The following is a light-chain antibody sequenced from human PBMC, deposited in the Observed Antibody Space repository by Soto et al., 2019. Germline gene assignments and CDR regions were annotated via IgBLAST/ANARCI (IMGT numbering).Light chain of an antibody. V-gene: IGLV2-14*01. Sequence: QSALTQPASVSGSPGQSITISCTGTSSDIGAYDYVSWYQQYPGRVPKLLIHEVTNRPSGVSDRFSGSKSGNTASLTISGLQNEDEADYYCSSHAGSSAFYVFGTGPKVNV. CDR3: SSHAGSSAFYV. CDR1: SSDIGAYDY. CDR2: EVT. J-gene: IGLJ1*01.